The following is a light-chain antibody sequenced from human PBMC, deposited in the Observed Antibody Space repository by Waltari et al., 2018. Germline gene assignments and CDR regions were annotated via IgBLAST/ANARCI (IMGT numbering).Light chain of an antibody. J-gene: IGKJ1*01. Sequence: DIQMTQSPSTLSASVGDRVTITCRASQSISSWLAWYQQKPGKAPKLLIYKASSLESGVPSRFSGSGSVTEFTLTISSLQPDDFATYYCQQYNSYPLTFGQGTKVEIK. CDR1: QSISSW. V-gene: IGKV1-5*03. CDR3: QQYNSYPLT. CDR2: KAS.